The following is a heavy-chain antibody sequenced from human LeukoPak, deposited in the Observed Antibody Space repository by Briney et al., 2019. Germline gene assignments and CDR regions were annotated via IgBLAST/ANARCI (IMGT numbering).Heavy chain of an antibody. CDR1: GGSFSGYY. D-gene: IGHD3-10*01. CDR2: INHSGST. J-gene: IGHJ6*02. CDR3: ERARLLWFGESWTASSGMDV. Sequence: PSETLSLTCAVYGGSFSGYYWSWIRQPPGKGLEWIGEINHSGSTNYNPSRKSRVTISVDTSKNQFSLKLSSVTAADTDVYSCERARLLWFGESWTASSGMDVWGQGTTVTVSS. V-gene: IGHV4-34*01.